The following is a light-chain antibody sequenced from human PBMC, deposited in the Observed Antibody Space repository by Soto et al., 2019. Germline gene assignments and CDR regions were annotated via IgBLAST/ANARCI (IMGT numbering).Light chain of an antibody. CDR2: AAS. CDR3: QQSYSTPWT. V-gene: IGKV1-39*01. J-gene: IGKJ1*01. CDR1: QSISSY. Sequence: DSQMTQSPSSXSASVGDRVTITCRASQSISSYLNWYQQKPGKAPKLLIYAASSLQSGVPSRFSGSGSGTDFTLTISSLQPEDFATYYCQQSYSTPWTFGQGTKVDIK.